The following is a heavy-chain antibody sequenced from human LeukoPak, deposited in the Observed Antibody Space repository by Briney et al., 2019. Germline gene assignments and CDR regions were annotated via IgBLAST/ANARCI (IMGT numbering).Heavy chain of an antibody. J-gene: IGHJ6*02. CDR3: AKDRCGGSCYSIGCCGMDV. Sequence: GGSLRLSCAVSGFTFSSYAMGWVRQAPGKGLEWVSAISGSGGSTYYADSVKGRFAISRDNSKNTLYLQMNSLRAEDTAVYYCAKDRCGGSCYSIGCCGMDVWGQGTTVTVSS. CDR2: ISGSGGST. CDR1: GFTFSSYA. D-gene: IGHD2-15*01. V-gene: IGHV3-23*01.